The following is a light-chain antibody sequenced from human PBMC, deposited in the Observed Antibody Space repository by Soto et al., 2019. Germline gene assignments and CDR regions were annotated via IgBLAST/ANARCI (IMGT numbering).Light chain of an antibody. CDR3: QQTYSSPRT. Sequence: DIQMTQSPSSLSASVGDRVTITCRASQSISSYVNWYQQKPGKAPKLLIYGASSLQSGVPSRFSGSGSGTDFTLNISSLQPEDFATYYCQQTYSSPRTFGQGTKVDIK. J-gene: IGKJ1*01. V-gene: IGKV1-39*01. CDR1: QSISSY. CDR2: GAS.